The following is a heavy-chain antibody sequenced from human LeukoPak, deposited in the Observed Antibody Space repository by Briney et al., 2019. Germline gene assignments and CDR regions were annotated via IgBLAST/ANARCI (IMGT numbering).Heavy chain of an antibody. J-gene: IGHJ1*01. CDR1: GFTFSTYA. CDR3: ATYSSLNAREFQY. D-gene: IGHD3-22*01. V-gene: IGHV3-7*01. CDR2: IKTDGSEK. Sequence: PGGSLRLSCAASGFTFSTYAMHWVRQAPGKGLEWVANIKTDGSEKYYVDSVKGRFTISRDNAKNSLYLQMNSLRAEDTAVYYCATYSSLNAREFQYWGQGTLVTVSS.